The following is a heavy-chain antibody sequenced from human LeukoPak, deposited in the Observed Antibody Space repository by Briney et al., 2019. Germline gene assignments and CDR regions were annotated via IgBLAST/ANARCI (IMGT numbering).Heavy chain of an antibody. Sequence: GGSLRLSCAASGFTFSSYEMNWVRQAPGKGLEWVSYISSSGSTIYYADSVKGRFTISRGNAKNSLYLQMNSLRAEDTAVYYCARLTMVRGVLDYNWFDPWGQGTLVTVSS. CDR2: ISSSGSTI. D-gene: IGHD3-10*01. CDR1: GFTFSSYE. J-gene: IGHJ5*02. CDR3: ARLTMVRGVLDYNWFDP. V-gene: IGHV3-48*03.